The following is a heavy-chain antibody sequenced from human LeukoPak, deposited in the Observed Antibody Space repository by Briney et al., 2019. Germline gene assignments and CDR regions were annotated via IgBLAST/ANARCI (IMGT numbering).Heavy chain of an antibody. V-gene: IGHV1-8*03. J-gene: IGHJ5*02. D-gene: IGHD3-22*01. CDR3: AKDSDSSGYYYGFDP. CDR1: GYTFTSYD. CDR2: MNPNSGNT. Sequence: GASVKVSCKASGYTFTSYDINWVRQATGQGLEWMGWMNPNSGNTGYAQKFQGRVTITRNTSISTAYMELSSLRSEDTAVYYCAKDSDSSGYYYGFDPWGQGTLVTVSS.